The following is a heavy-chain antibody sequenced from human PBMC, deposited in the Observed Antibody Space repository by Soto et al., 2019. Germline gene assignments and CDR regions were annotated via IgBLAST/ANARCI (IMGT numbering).Heavy chain of an antibody. V-gene: IGHV4-59*01. Sequence: WTWIRQPPGKGLEWIGYIYYSGSTYYNPSLKSRVTISVDTSKNQVSLKVTSVTAADTAIYYCARRYCSGGDCSPGWFDPWGQGTLVTVSS. J-gene: IGHJ5*02. CDR3: ARRYCSGGDCSPGWFDP. CDR2: IYYSGST. D-gene: IGHD2-15*01.